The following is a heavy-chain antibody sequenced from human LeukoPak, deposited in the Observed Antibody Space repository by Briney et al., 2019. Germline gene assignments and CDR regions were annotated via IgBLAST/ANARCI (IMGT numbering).Heavy chain of an antibody. Sequence: ASVTVSCTASGYTFTGYYFHWVRQAPGQGLEWMGRINPNTTGPNYSQKFPGRLSLNWDKSNSTAYLELSSLTSDDTAVYYCATSDGDYNAGCYYYLRVWGKGTSVTVSS. J-gene: IGHJ6*03. CDR2: INPNTTGP. D-gene: IGHD4-17*01. V-gene: IGHV1-2*06. CDR3: ATSDGDYNAGCYYYLRV. CDR1: GYTFTGYY.